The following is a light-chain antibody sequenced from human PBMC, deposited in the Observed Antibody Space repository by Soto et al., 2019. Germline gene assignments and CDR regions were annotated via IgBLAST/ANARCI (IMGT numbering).Light chain of an antibody. Sequence: QSALTQPPSASGSPGQSVTISCTGTSSDVGAYNYVSWYQQHPGKAPKLMIYEVTKRPSGVPDRFSGSKSGNTASLTVSGLQADDEADYYCSSYAGSTLYVFGTGTKVTVL. CDR1: SSDVGAYNY. CDR3: SSYAGSTLYV. CDR2: EVT. J-gene: IGLJ1*01. V-gene: IGLV2-8*01.